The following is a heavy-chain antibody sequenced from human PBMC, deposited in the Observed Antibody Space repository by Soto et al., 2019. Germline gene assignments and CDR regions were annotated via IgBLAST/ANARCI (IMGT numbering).Heavy chain of an antibody. CDR3: ARLRYDYGDHIDY. J-gene: IGHJ4*02. CDR1: GYSFTSYW. V-gene: IGHV5-51*01. D-gene: IGHD4-17*01. CDR2: IYPGDSDT. Sequence: ASVKVSCKGSGYSFTSYWIGWVRQMPGKGLEWMGIIYPGDSDTRYSPSFQGQVTISADKSISTAYLQWSSLKASDTAMYYCARLRYDYGDHIDYWGQGTLVTVSS.